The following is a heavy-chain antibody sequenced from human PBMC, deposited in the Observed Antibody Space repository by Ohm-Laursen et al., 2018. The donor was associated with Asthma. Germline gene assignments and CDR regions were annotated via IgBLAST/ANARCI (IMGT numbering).Heavy chain of an antibody. CDR2: MYYIGSP. V-gene: IGHV4-59*01. Sequence: PSQTLSLTCAVSGASITRNFWGWIRQSPGKGLEWIGSMYYIGSPKYNPSLESRVTMSVDTSKNQFSLRLSSLTAADTAVYYCAIDTVNAFENWGQGLMVTVSS. J-gene: IGHJ3*02. CDR3: AIDTVNAFEN. D-gene: IGHD4-17*01. CDR1: GASITRNF.